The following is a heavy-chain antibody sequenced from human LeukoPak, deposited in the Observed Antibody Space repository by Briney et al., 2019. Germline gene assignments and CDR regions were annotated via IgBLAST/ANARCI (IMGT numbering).Heavy chain of an antibody. Sequence: GGSLRLSCAASGFTFSSYAMSWVRQAPGKGLEGVSAISGSGGSTYYADSVKGRFTISRDNAKNSLYLQMNSLRAEDTAVYYCARAEDAGGGFYYYYGMDVWGQGTTVTVSS. V-gene: IGHV3-23*01. J-gene: IGHJ6*02. CDR3: ARAEDAGGGFYYYYGMDV. CDR2: ISGSGGST. D-gene: IGHD2-8*01. CDR1: GFTFSSYA.